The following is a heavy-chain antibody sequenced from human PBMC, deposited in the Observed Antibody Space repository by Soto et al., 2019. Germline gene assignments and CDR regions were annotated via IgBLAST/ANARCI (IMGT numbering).Heavy chain of an antibody. J-gene: IGHJ4*02. V-gene: IGHV4-30-2*01. CDR2: IYHSGST. CDR3: ARGLGAARYFDF. CDR1: GDSISASGYS. Sequence: HLQESGSGLVQPSQTLSLTCIVSGDSISASGYSWSWIRQTPGKGLEWIAYIYHSGSTSHNPSLQSRVTILIDKSKNQFSLHLTSVTAADTAVYYCARGLGAARYFDFWGQGTLVTVSS.